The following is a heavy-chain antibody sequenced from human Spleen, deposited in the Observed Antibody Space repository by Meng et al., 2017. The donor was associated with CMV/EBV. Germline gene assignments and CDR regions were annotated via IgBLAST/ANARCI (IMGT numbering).Heavy chain of an antibody. CDR1: GGSLSGYY. V-gene: IGHV4-34*01. Sequence: SETLSLTCAVYGGSLSGYYWSWIRQPPGKGLELIGEINHSGSTNYNPSLKSRVTISVDTSKNQFSLKLSSVTAADTAVYSCARGEARCGAKSSVIVVVVVGLDVWGQGTTVTVSS. J-gene: IGHJ6*02. CDR3: ARGEARCGAKSSVIVVVVVGLDV. CDR2: INHSGST. D-gene: IGHD2-2*01.